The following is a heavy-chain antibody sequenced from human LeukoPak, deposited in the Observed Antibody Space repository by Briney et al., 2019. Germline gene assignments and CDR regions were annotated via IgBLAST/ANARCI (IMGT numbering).Heavy chain of an antibody. D-gene: IGHD6-13*01. CDR2: ISSSSSYI. V-gene: IGHV3-21*01. CDR3: ARVGYSSSWYVKFDY. CDR1: GFTFSSYS. J-gene: IGHJ4*02. Sequence: GGSLRLSCAASGFTFSSYSMNWVRQAPGKGLDWVSSISSSSSYIYYADSVKGRFTISRDNAKNSLYLQMNSLRAEDTAVYYCARVGYSSSWYVKFDYWGQGTLVTVSS.